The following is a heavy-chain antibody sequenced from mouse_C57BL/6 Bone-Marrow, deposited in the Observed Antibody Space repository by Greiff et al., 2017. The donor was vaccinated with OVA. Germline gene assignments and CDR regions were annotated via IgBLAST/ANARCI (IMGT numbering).Heavy chain of an antibody. CDR3: TTDGSSFWYFDV. V-gene: IGHV14-4*01. D-gene: IGHD1-1*01. Sequence: VQLQQSGAELVRPGASVKLSCTASGFNIKDDYMHWVKQRPEQGLEWIGWIDPENGDTEYASKFQGKATITADTSSNTAYLQLSSLTSEDTAVYYCTTDGSSFWYFDVWDTGTTVTVSS. CDR2: IDPENGDT. CDR1: GFNIKDDY. J-gene: IGHJ1*03.